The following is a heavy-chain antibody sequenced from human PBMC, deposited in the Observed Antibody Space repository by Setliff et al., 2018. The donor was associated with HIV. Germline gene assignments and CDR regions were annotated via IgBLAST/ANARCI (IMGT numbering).Heavy chain of an antibody. Sequence: SVKVSCKASGDNFNNVALNWVRQAPGQGLEWMGGILPIFGSTDYAQKFQGRLTITAVQSQNTVYMELSSLRSDDTAVYYCTNRGGSGTNVGNWFDPWGQGTLVT. D-gene: IGHD3-10*01. J-gene: IGHJ5*02. CDR3: TNRGGSGTNVGNWFDP. CDR1: GDNFNNVA. V-gene: IGHV1-69*13. CDR2: ILPIFGST.